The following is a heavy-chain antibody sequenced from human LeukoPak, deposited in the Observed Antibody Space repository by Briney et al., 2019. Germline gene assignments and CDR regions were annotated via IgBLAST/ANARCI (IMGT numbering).Heavy chain of an antibody. Sequence: ASVTVSCKASGYTFTSYAMHWVRQAPGQRLEWMGWINAGNGNTKYSQKFQGRVTITRDTSASTAYMELSSLRSEDTAVYYCARAPRYYDSSGYHDAFDIWGQGTMVTVSS. CDR1: GYTFTSYA. CDR3: ARAPRYYDSSGYHDAFDI. V-gene: IGHV1-3*01. CDR2: INAGNGNT. J-gene: IGHJ3*02. D-gene: IGHD3-22*01.